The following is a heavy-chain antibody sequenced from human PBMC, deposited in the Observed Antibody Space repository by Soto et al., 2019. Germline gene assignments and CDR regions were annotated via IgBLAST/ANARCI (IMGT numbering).Heavy chain of an antibody. CDR3: SGEESGVRYFDD. Sequence: QVQLVQSGAEVKKPGASVKLSCQASEYTFTNYFIHWVRQAPGQGLEWMGLINLSGTTTTYAQKWQGRITIIRDSSTNTVDMELSSLRSEDTAVYCCSGEESGVRYFDDGGQGTLVSVSS. J-gene: IGHJ4*02. CDR2: INLSGTTT. D-gene: IGHD1-26*01. V-gene: IGHV1-46*04. CDR1: EYTFTNYF.